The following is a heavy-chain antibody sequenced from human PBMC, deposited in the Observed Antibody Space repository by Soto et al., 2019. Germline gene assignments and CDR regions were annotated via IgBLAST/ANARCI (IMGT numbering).Heavy chain of an antibody. CDR3: ASDPYYYASGF. Sequence: GGSLRLSCAASGFTFSGQYMTWIRQAPGKGLEWVSKISGDATITYYADSVKGRFTVSRDNAKKALYLQMNSLRAEDTAVYYCASDPYYYASGFWGQGTLVTVSS. D-gene: IGHD3-10*01. V-gene: IGHV3-11*01. J-gene: IGHJ4*02. CDR1: GFTFSGQY. CDR2: ISGDATIT.